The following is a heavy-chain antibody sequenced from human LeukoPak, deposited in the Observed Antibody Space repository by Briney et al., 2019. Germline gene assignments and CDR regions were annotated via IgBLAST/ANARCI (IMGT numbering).Heavy chain of an antibody. Sequence: SETLSLTCAVYGGSFSGYYWSWIRQPPGKGLEWIGEINHSGSTNYNPSLKSRVTISVDTSKNQFSLKLSSVTAADTAVYYCAREGSSGFRGYYGMDVWGQGTTVTVSS. D-gene: IGHD6-19*01. J-gene: IGHJ6*02. CDR3: AREGSSGFRGYYGMDV. CDR2: INHSGST. V-gene: IGHV4-34*01. CDR1: GGSFSGYY.